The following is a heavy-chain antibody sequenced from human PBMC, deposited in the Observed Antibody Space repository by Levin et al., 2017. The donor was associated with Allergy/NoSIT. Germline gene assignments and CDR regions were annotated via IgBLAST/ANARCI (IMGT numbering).Heavy chain of an antibody. D-gene: IGHD6-13*01. V-gene: IGHV3-7*01. CDR3: TRNTVAGIGDS. CDR2: IKPDGSET. Sequence: RPGGSLRLSCSTSGFSFSNFWMTWVRQAPGRGLEWVANIKPDGSETYYVDSLRGRFTISRDNIKSSLFLQMNSLRAEDTAVYYCTRNTVAGIGDSWGQGTLVTVSS. CDR1: GFSFSNFW. J-gene: IGHJ4*02.